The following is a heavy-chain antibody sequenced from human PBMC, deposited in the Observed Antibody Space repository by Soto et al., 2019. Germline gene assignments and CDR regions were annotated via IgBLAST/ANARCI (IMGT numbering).Heavy chain of an antibody. CDR1: GYSFTTYG. CDR3: AREGPAPYYYYGMDV. V-gene: IGHV1-18*01. J-gene: IGHJ6*02. Sequence: QVQLVQSGGEVKKPGASVKVSCKTSGYSFTTYGISSVRQAPGQGLEWMGWISGYNGNTNYAQKFQGRVTMTTETSTSTAYMELRSLRSDDTAVYYCAREGPAPYYYYGMDVWCQGSTVAVSS. CDR2: ISGYNGNT.